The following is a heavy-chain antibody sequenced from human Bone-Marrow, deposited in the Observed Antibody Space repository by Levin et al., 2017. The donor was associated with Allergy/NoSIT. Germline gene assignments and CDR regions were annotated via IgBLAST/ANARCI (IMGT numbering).Heavy chain of an antibody. Sequence: SCAASGFTFSSYGMHWVRQAPGKGLEWVAVIWYDGSNKYYADSVKGRFTISRDNSKNTLYLQMNSLRAEDTAVYYCARDRDSSGYEAFDIWGQGTMVTVSS. CDR1: GFTFSSYG. CDR3: ARDRDSSGYEAFDI. J-gene: IGHJ3*02. D-gene: IGHD3-22*01. CDR2: IWYDGSNK. V-gene: IGHV3-33*01.